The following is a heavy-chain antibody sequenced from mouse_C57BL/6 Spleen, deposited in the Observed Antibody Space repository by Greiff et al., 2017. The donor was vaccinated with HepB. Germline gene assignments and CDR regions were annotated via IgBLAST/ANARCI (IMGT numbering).Heavy chain of an antibody. CDR3: AREDGYYRYYFDY. D-gene: IGHD2-3*01. J-gene: IGHJ2*01. CDR2: INPSTGGT. Sequence: DVQLQESGPELVKPGASVKISCKASGYSFTGYYMNWVKQSPEKSLEWIGEINPSTGGTTYNQKFKAKATLTVDKSSSTAYMQLKSLTSEDSAVYYCAREDGYYRYYFDYWGQGTTLTVSS. CDR1: GYSFTGYY. V-gene: IGHV1-42*01.